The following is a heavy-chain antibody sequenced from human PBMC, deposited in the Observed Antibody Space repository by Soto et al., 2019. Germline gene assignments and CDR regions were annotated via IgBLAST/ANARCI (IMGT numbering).Heavy chain of an antibody. CDR1: GFTVSNNY. CDR3: ARHPPGIAASGGGG. D-gene: IGHD6-13*01. V-gene: IGHV3-53*01. J-gene: IGHJ4*02. CDR2: IYSGGST. Sequence: EVQLVESGGGLIQPGGSLRLSCAASGFTVSNNYMRWVRQAPGKGLEWVSLIYSGGSTHYADSVKGRFTISRDNSKNTLYPQLNRLRVEDTAVYYCARHPPGIAASGGGGWGQGTLVTVSS.